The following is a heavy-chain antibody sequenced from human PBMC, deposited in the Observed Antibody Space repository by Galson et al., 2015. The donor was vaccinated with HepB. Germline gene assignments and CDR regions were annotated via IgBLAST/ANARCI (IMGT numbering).Heavy chain of an antibody. CDR3: AHINYSDSSGYLYFDY. CDR1: GFSLRTTGLG. V-gene: IGHV2-5*02. D-gene: IGHD3-22*01. CDR2: IYWDDDK. J-gene: IGHJ4*02. Sequence: PALVKPTQTLTLTCTFSGFSLRTTGLGVGWIRQPPGKAPEWLALIYWDDDKRYNPSLKSRLVIVKDTSKNLVVLTMTNMDPVDTATYYCAHINYSDSSGYLYFDYWGQGTLVTVSS.